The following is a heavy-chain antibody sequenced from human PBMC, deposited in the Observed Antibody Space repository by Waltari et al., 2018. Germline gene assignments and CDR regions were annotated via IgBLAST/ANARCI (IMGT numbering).Heavy chain of an antibody. CDR3: AAALGGGISASRPFHF. D-gene: IGHD3-10*01. V-gene: IGHV1-69-2*01. CDR2: LDPEDGQA. J-gene: IGHJ3*01. CDR1: GDPFTDNY. Sequence: EVQLLQSGAEVKKPGTPVKISCKVYGDPFTDNYIHWIQQAPGKGLQWMGLLDPEDGQAVYAEKFQGRVTMTADTSIHTAYMELTSLTSEDTAFYYCAAALGGGISASRPFHFWGQGTMITVSS.